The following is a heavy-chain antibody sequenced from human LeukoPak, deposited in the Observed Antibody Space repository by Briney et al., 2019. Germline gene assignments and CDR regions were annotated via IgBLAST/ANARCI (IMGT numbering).Heavy chain of an antibody. CDR2: INTDGSST. CDR1: GFTFSSYW. CDR3: ARHDWELKGFDY. D-gene: IGHD1-26*01. J-gene: IGHJ4*02. Sequence: PGGSLRLSCAASGFTFSSYWMHWVRQAPGKGLVWVSRINTDGSSTTYADSVKGRFTISRDNAKNTLYLQMNSLRAEDTAVYYCARHDWELKGFDYWGQGTLVTVSS. V-gene: IGHV3-74*01.